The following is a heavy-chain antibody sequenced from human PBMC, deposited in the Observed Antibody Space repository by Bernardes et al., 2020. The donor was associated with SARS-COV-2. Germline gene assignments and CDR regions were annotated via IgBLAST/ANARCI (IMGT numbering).Heavy chain of an antibody. V-gene: IGHV3-30*18. D-gene: IGHD6-13*01. J-gene: IGHJ1*01. CDR3: AKDQYSSSWYSPDYLEH. Sequence: GGSLRLSCAASGFSFSSYGMHWVRQAPGKGLEWVAVISYDGSKEYYADAVKGRFTISRDKSKNTLYLQMNSLRANDTAVYYCAKDQYSSSWYSPDYLEHWGQGTLVTVSS. CDR2: ISYDGSKE. CDR1: GFSFSSYG.